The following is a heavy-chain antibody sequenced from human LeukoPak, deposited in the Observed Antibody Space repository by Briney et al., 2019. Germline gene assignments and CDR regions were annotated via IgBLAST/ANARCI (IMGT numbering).Heavy chain of an antibody. Sequence: SETLSLTCTVSGGSISSYYWSWIRQPPGKGLEWIGYIYYSGSTNYNPSLKSRVTISVDTSKNQFSLKLSSVTAADTAVYYCARGFYYFDYWGQGTLVTVSS. CDR2: IYYSGST. CDR1: GGSISSYY. D-gene: IGHD2/OR15-2a*01. V-gene: IGHV4-59*08. J-gene: IGHJ4*02. CDR3: ARGFYYFDY.